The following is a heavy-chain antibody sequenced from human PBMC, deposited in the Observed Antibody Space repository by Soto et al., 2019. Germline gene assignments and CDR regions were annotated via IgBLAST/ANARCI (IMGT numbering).Heavy chain of an antibody. V-gene: IGHV3-30-3*01. D-gene: IGHD6-13*01. CDR2: ISYDGSNK. CDR1: GFTFSSYA. J-gene: IGHJ4*02. Sequence: GGSLRLSCAASGFTFSSYAMHWVRQAPGKGLEWVAVISYDGSNKYYADSVKGRFTISRDNSKNTLYLQMNSLRAEDTAVYYCARDSHPWYGCFDYWGQGTLVTVSS. CDR3: ARDSHPWYGCFDY.